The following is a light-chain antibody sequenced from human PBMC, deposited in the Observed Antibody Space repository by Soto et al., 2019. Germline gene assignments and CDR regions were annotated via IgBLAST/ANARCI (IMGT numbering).Light chain of an antibody. J-gene: IGKJ1*01. CDR3: QKYYSFPQT. CDR2: AAS. CDR1: QGISSY. Sequence: VIWLTQSPSFLSASPGDRVTLTCRVSQGISSYLAWYQQKPGKAPELLIYAASTLQSGVPSRFSGSGSGTDFTLTISCLQAEDFATYYCQKYYSFPQTFGQGTKVDIK. V-gene: IGKV1D-8*01.